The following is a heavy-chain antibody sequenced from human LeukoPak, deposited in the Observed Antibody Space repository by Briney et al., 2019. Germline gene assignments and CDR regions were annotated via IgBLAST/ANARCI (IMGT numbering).Heavy chain of an antibody. D-gene: IGHD1-26*01. CDR3: ARDLKASVGDY. CDR1: GLTFSNYA. CDR2: ISGSGDST. V-gene: IGHV3-23*01. J-gene: IGHJ4*02. Sequence: GGSLRLSCAASGLTFSNYAMSWVRRAPGKGLECVSVISGSGDSTYYADSVKGRFTISRDNSKNTLDLQMNSLSAEDTAVYYCARDLKASVGDYWGQGTPVTVSS.